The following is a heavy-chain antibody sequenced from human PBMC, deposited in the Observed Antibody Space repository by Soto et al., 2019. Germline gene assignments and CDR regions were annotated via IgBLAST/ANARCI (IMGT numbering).Heavy chain of an antibody. CDR1: GYTFTSYG. V-gene: IGHV1-18*01. CDR3: ARVRELGHSGDAPPFDY. CDR2: ISAYNGHT. Sequence: QVQLVQSGAEVKKPGASVKVSCKASGYTFTSYGISWVRQAPGQGLEWMGWISAYNGHTNYAQKLQGRVTMNTDTSPSTAYMELRSRRADDTAVYYGARVRELGHSGDAPPFDYWGQGTLVTVSS. J-gene: IGHJ4*02. D-gene: IGHD5-12*01.